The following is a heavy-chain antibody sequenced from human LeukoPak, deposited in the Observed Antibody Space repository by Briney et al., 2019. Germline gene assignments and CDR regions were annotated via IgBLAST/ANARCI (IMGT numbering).Heavy chain of an antibody. CDR1: GITFSHYW. CDR3: VPSDSSGLD. D-gene: IGHD3-22*01. Sequence: GGSLRLSCEASGITFSHYWMHWARQAPGKGLVWVSRTNTDGSSTSYMDSVKGRFTISRDNAKDTIYLQMNSLRAEDTAVYYCVPSDSSGLDWGQGTLVTVSS. CDR2: TNTDGSST. J-gene: IGHJ4*02. V-gene: IGHV3-74*01.